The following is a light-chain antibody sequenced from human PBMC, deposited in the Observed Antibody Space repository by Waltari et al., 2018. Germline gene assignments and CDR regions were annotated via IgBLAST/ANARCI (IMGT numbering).Light chain of an antibody. Sequence: DIQMTPSPSSSSASVGDRVTLPCRASQTIRSHLAWYQQKPGKVPKLLIYAPSMLEGGVPSRFSGSGSGTEYTLTISSLQPEDFATYYCQQHNSHPLTFGGGTKVEIK. CDR3: QQHNSHPLT. J-gene: IGKJ4*02. CDR2: APS. CDR1: QTIRSH. V-gene: IGKV1-17*03.